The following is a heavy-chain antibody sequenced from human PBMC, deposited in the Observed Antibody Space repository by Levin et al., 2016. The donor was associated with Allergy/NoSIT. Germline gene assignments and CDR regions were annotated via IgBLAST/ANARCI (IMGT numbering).Heavy chain of an antibody. CDR1: GYTLTELS. D-gene: IGHD3-22*01. CDR2: FDPEDGET. J-gene: IGHJ6*02. V-gene: IGHV1-24*01. CDR3: ARGGYYDSSGYYGMDV. Sequence: ASVKVSCKVSGYTLTELSMHWVRQAPGKGLEWMGGFDPEDGETIYAQKFQGRVTMTRDTSTSTVYMELSSLRSEDTAVYYCARGGYYDSSGYYGMDVWGQGTTVTVSS.